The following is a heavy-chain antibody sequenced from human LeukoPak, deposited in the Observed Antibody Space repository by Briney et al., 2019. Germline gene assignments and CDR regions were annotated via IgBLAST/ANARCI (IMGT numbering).Heavy chain of an antibody. Sequence: ASVKVSCKASGYTFTSYGISWVRQAPGQGLEWMGWISSYNGDTNYAQKFQGRVTMTTDTSTSTAYMELKNLRSDDTAVYYCARAGYCTSAVCYNGDYWGQGTLVTVSS. CDR3: ARAGYCTSAVCYNGDY. CDR2: ISSYNGDT. V-gene: IGHV1-18*01. CDR1: GYTFTSYG. J-gene: IGHJ4*02. D-gene: IGHD2-8*01.